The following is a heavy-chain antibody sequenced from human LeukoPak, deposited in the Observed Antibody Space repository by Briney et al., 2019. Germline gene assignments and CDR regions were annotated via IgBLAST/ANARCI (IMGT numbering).Heavy chain of an antibody. CDR1: GFTFSSYG. Sequence: GGSLRLSCAASGFTFSSYGMHWVRQAPGKGLEWVAVIWYDGSNKYYEDSVKGRFTISRDNSKNTLYLQMSSLRAEDTAVYYCAKDPAQYSSGWLDYWGQGTLVTVSS. D-gene: IGHD6-19*01. V-gene: IGHV3-33*06. CDR3: AKDPAQYSSGWLDY. J-gene: IGHJ4*02. CDR2: IWYDGSNK.